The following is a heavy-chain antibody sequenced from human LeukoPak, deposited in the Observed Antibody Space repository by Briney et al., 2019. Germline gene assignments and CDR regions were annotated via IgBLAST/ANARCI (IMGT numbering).Heavy chain of an antibody. V-gene: IGHV4-4*02. Sequence: SGTLSLTCAVSGGSISSSNWWSWVRQPPGKGLEWIGENYHSGSTNYNPSLKSRVTISVDKSKNQFSLKLSSVTAADTAVYYCARRSRSSVAVTDYFDYWGQGTLVTVSS. J-gene: IGHJ4*02. CDR3: ARRSRSSVAVTDYFDY. CDR2: NYHSGST. CDR1: GGSISSSNW. D-gene: IGHD2-21*02.